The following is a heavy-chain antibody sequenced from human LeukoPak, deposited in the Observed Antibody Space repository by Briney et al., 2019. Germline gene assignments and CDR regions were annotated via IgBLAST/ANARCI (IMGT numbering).Heavy chain of an antibody. CDR2: ISGSGGST. V-gene: IGHV3-23*01. CDR1: GFTFSSYA. Sequence: GGSLRLSCAAPGFTFSSYAMSWVRQAPGKGLEWVSAISGSGGSTYYADSVKGRFTISRDNSKNTLYLQMNSLRAEDTAVYYCAPRPSYSSSFDYWGQGTLVTVSS. CDR3: APRPSYSSSFDY. D-gene: IGHD6-13*01. J-gene: IGHJ4*02.